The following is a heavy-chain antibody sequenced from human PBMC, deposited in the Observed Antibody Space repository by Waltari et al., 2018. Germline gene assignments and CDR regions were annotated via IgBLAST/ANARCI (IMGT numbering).Heavy chain of an antibody. CDR1: GFTFNSYG. V-gene: IGHV3-30*02. Sequence: QVQLVESGGGVVQPGGSLGLSCAASGFTFNSYGMHWVRQARGKGLEWVAFIRFDGGNKYYADSVKGRFTISRDNSKNTLYLQMNSLRAEDTAVYYCAKDPRRKAVVGITYYFDYWGQGILVTVSS. D-gene: IGHD3-22*01. J-gene: IGHJ4*02. CDR2: IRFDGGNK. CDR3: AKDPRRKAVVGITYYFDY.